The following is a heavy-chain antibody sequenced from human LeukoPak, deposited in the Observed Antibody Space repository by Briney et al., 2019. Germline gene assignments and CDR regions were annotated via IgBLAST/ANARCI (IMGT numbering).Heavy chain of an antibody. CDR2: LSGSGGST. CDR3: AKFEGFCGSANTCYHFDC. V-gene: IGHV3-23*01. D-gene: IGHD2-2*01. CDR1: GFTFSTYA. J-gene: IGHJ4*02. Sequence: SGGSLRLSCDASGFTFSTYAMSWVRQAPGEGLEWVSGLSGSGGSTWYADSVKGRFTISRDNSKNTVYLHMNSLRAEDTAVYYCAKFEGFCGSANTCYHFDCWGQGTLVTVSS.